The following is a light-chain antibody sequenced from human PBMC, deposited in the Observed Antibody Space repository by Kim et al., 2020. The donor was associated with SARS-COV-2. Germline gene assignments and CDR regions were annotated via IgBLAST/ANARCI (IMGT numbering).Light chain of an antibody. CDR3: RSSTTTSSTPDWV. CDR1: SRDVGGYKY. Sequence: NLSCTGTSRDVGGYKYVSWYQQHPGKAPKLMIYDVSKLPSGISNRFSGSQSGNTASLTISGLQAEDEADYYCRSSTTTSSTPDWVFGGGTPLTVL. CDR2: DVS. J-gene: IGLJ3*02. V-gene: IGLV2-14*03.